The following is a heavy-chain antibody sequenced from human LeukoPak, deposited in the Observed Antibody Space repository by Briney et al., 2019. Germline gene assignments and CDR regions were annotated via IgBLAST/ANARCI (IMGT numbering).Heavy chain of an antibody. Sequence: SGGSLRLSCAASRFSFSAYPMGWVRRAPGRGLEWVSGISAGGDLTFHADPVKGRFTISRDNSKNTLYLQMNSLRLDDTAVYYCAKGRGLAVRPPNEGFFDQWGLGTLVTVSS. CDR1: RFSFSAYP. CDR3: AKGRGLAVRPPNEGFFDQ. CDR2: ISAGGDLT. D-gene: IGHD6-6*01. V-gene: IGHV3-23*01. J-gene: IGHJ4*02.